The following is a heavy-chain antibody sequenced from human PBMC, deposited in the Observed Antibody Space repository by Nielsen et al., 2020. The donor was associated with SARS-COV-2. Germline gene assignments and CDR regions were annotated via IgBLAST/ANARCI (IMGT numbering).Heavy chain of an antibody. D-gene: IGHD2-2*01. CDR3: AREGVGWFDP. CDR2: IWYDGSNK. Sequence: GESLKISCAASGFTFSSYGMHWVRQAPGKGLEWVAVIWYDGSNKYYADPVKGRFTISRDNSKNTLYLQMNSLRAEDTAVYYCAREGVGWFDPWGQGTLVTVSS. J-gene: IGHJ5*02. CDR1: GFTFSSYG. V-gene: IGHV3-33*01.